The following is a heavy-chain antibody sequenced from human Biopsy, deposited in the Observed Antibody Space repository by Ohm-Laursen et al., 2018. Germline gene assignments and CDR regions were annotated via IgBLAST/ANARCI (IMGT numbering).Heavy chain of an antibody. Sequence: GASVKVSCKGSGYAVNDYFLHWLRQAPGQGPEWMGWISPNSGGTNYAQKFQGRVTMTTDTSTSTVYLELRRLISGDTAVYYCARDIMNRIAGLVARSDVFDVWGQGTLVTVSS. CDR3: ARDIMNRIAGLVARSDVFDV. J-gene: IGHJ3*01. CDR1: GYAVNDYF. V-gene: IGHV1-2*02. D-gene: IGHD3-16*01. CDR2: ISPNSGGT.